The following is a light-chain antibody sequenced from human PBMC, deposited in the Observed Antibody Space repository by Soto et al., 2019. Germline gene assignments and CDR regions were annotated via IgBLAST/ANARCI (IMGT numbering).Light chain of an antibody. J-gene: IGKJ1*01. Sequence: IPLTQSPSSLSASVGDRVTITCRASPAIASFLAWYQQKPGTAPKLLIYDAATLQSGVPSRFSGSRSGTEYPLTIGSLQPEDFATYYCQQLNGSPWTFGQGTKVEI. CDR1: PAIASF. V-gene: IGKV1-9*01. CDR2: DAA. CDR3: QQLNGSPWT.